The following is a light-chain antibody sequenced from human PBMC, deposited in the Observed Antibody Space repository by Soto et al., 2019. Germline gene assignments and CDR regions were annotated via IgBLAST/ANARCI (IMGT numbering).Light chain of an antibody. CDR2: AVN. Sequence: QSALTQPPSASGSPGQSVTISCTGTSSDVGGYNYVSWYQQHPGKVPKLMVYAVNKRPSGVPDRFSGSKSGNTASLTVSGLQDEDEADYYCTSYAGGNNVFGTGTKLTVL. CDR3: TSYAGGNNV. J-gene: IGLJ1*01. CDR1: SSDVGGYNY. V-gene: IGLV2-8*01.